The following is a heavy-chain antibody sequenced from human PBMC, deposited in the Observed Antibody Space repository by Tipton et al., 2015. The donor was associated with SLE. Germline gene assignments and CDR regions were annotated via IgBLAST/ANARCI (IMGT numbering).Heavy chain of an antibody. J-gene: IGHJ3*02. CDR2: ISSSSSYI. CDR1: GFTFSSYS. D-gene: IGHD6-13*01. CDR3: ARDLAAAGPPGAFDI. V-gene: IGHV3-21*01. Sequence: SLRLSCAASGFTFSSYSMNWVRQAPGKGLEWVSSISSSSSYIYYADSVKGRFTISRDNAKNSLYLQMNSLRAEDTAVYYCARDLAAAGPPGAFDIWGQGTMVTVSS.